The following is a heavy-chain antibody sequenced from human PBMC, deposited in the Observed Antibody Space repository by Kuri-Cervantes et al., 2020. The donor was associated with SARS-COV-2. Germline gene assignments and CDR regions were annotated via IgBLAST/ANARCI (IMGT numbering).Heavy chain of an antibody. D-gene: IGHD1-26*01. CDR2: IYHSGST. CDR3: ARAEYQPGSTTSFDY. Sequence: GSLRLSCTVSGYSISSGYYWGWIRQPPGKGLEWIGSIYHSGSTYYNPSLKSRITISGDASKNQFSLKVTSVTAADTAVYYCARAEYQPGSTTSFDYWGQGTLVTVSS. CDR1: GYSISSGYY. J-gene: IGHJ4*02. V-gene: IGHV4-38-2*02.